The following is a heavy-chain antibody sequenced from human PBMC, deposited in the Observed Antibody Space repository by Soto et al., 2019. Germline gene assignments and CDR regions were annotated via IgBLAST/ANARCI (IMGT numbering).Heavy chain of an antibody. CDR1: GGTFSSYA. D-gene: IGHD3-3*01. CDR3: ARDPPLNYDFWSGDYYGMDV. Sequence: QVQLVQSGAEVKKPGSSVKVSCKASGGTFSSYAISWVRQAPGQGLEWMGGIIPIFGTANYAQKFQGRVTITEDESTSTAYMELSSLRSEDTAVYYCARDPPLNYDFWSGDYYGMDVWGQGTTVTVSS. CDR2: IIPIFGTA. J-gene: IGHJ6*02. V-gene: IGHV1-69*01.